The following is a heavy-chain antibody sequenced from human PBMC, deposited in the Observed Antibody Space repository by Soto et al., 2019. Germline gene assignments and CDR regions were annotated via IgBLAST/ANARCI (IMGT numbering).Heavy chain of an antibody. CDR2: FYPGDSDT. D-gene: IGHD3-16*01. CDR3: ARSQGASWGGDLDY. J-gene: IGHJ4*02. V-gene: IGHV5-51*01. Sequence: GESLKISCQGSGYRFTNNWIAWVRQMPGKGLEWMGIFYPGDSDTRYSPSFQGQVTISADRSTSTAYLQWRSLKASDSAMYYCARSQGASWGGDLDYWCQGTPVTVSS. CDR1: GYRFTNNW.